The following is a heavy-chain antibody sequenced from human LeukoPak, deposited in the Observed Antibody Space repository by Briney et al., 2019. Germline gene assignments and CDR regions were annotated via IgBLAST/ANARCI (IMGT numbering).Heavy chain of an antibody. CDR2: IYYSGST. D-gene: IGHD5-12*01. CDR1: GGSISSGDYY. V-gene: IGHV4-30-4*01. Sequence: SETLSLTCTVSGGSISSGDYYWSWIRQPPGKGLEWIGYIYYSGSTYYNPSLKSRVTISVDTSKNQFSLKLSSVTAADTAVYYCARRGRAAGKYGGYEYWYFDYWGQGTLVTVSS. J-gene: IGHJ4*02. CDR3: ARRGRAAGKYGGYEYWYFDY.